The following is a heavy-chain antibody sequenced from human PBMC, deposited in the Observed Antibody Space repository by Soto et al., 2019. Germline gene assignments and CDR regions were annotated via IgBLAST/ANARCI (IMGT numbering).Heavy chain of an antibody. D-gene: IGHD3-22*01. CDR2: ISAYNGNT. CDR3: TRDSLAHDTYYYDSSGYYSDY. J-gene: IGHJ4*02. Sequence: ASVKVSCKASGYTFTSYGISWVRQAPGQGLEWMGWISAYNGNTNYAQKLQGRVTMTTDTSTSTAYMELRSLRSDDTAVYYCTRDSLAHDTYYYDSSGYYSDYWGQGTLVTVSS. CDR1: GYTFTSYG. V-gene: IGHV1-18*04.